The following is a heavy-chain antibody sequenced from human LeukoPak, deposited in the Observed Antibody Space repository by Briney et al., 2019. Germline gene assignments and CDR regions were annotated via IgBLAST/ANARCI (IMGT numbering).Heavy chain of an antibody. Sequence: SETLSLTCAVYGGSFSGYYWSWIRQPPGKGLEWIGEINHSGSTNYNPSLKSRVTISVDTSKNQFSLKLSSVTAADTAVYYCARGIRDRRLRLTGSYFDYWDQGTLVTVSS. CDR3: ARGIRDRRLRLTGSYFDY. CDR2: INHSGST. D-gene: IGHD5-12*01. CDR1: GGSFSGYY. J-gene: IGHJ4*02. V-gene: IGHV4-34*01.